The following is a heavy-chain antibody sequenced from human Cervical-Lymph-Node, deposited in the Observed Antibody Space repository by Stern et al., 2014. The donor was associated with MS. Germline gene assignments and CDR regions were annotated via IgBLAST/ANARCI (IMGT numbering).Heavy chain of an antibody. V-gene: IGHV1-69*09. CDR2: IIAIVGIA. J-gene: IGHJ3*02. D-gene: IGHD3-10*01. CDR3: ARESTGDAFDI. CDR1: GGTFSSYT. Sequence: QVQLVQSGAEVKKPGSSVKVSCKASGGTFSSYTITWVRQAPGQGLEWMGRIIAIVGIADYAQKFQGRVTITADKSMSTAYMELSSLRSEDTAVYYCARESTGDAFDIWGQGTMVTVSS.